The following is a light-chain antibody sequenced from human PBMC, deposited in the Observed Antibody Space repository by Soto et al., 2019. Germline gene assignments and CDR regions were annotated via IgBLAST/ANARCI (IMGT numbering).Light chain of an antibody. Sequence: QSVLTQPPSVSGAPGQRVTISCTGRSSNIGAGYDVHWYQQFPGTAPKLLIYGNSNRPSGVPDRFSGSKSGTSASLAITGLQAEDEADYFCHSYDSSLSGYVFGTGTNVTVL. CDR3: HSYDSSLSGYV. CDR2: GNS. CDR1: SSNIGAGYD. J-gene: IGLJ1*01. V-gene: IGLV1-40*01.